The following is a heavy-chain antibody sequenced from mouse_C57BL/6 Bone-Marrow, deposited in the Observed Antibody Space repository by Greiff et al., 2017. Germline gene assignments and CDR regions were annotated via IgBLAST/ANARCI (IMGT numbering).Heavy chain of an antibody. CDR1: GFTFSSYG. J-gene: IGHJ1*03. D-gene: IGHD2-4*01. V-gene: IGHV5-6*01. Sequence: EVQLVESGGDLVKPGGSLKLSCAASGFTFSSYGMSWVRQTPDKRLEWVATISSGGGYTYYPDSVKGRFTISRDNAKNTLYLQMSSLKSEDTAMYYCARDDYDGYFDVWGTGTTVTVSS. CDR2: ISSGGGYT. CDR3: ARDDYDGYFDV.